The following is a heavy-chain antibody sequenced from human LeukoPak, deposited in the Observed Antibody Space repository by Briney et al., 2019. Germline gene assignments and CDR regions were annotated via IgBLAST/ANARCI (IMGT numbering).Heavy chain of an antibody. D-gene: IGHD1-26*01. CDR2: ISGSGVTT. V-gene: IGHV3-23*01. CDR1: GFTFSSYA. Sequence: GGALRLSCVASGFTFSSYAMSWVRQAPGKGLEGVSAISGSGVTTHYASSVKGRFSISRDNSTNTLYLQMNSLRAEDTALYYCAKKVVVGATSPYSDFQDWGQGTLVTVSS. CDR3: AKKVVVGATSPYSDFQD. J-gene: IGHJ1*01.